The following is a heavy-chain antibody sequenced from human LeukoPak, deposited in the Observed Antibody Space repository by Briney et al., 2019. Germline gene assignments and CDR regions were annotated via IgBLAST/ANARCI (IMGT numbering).Heavy chain of an antibody. J-gene: IGHJ4*02. CDR1: GFTLGSHD. V-gene: IGHV3-13*01. Sequence: GGSLRLSCTASGFTLGSHDMHWVRQIPGQGLEWVAAVSSGFHAFFADSVQGRFTVSREDARNSLYLQMNSLRAGDTAVYYCVREARGYHYTYFDYWGQGTLVTVSA. CDR3: VREARGYHYTYFDY. CDR2: VSSGFHA. D-gene: IGHD5-18*01.